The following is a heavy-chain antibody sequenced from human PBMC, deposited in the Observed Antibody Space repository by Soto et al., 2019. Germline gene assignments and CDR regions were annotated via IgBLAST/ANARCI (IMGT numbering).Heavy chain of an antibody. CDR3: ARRTSDYDILAGYPLYYFDY. Sequence: SETLSLTCTVSGGSISSGGYYWSWIRQHPGKGLEWIGSIYYSGSTYYNPSLKSRVTISVDTSKNQFSLKLSSVTAADTAVYYCARRTSDYDILAGYPLYYFDYWGQGTLVTVSS. J-gene: IGHJ4*02. D-gene: IGHD3-9*01. V-gene: IGHV4-39*01. CDR1: GGSISSGGYY. CDR2: IYYSGST.